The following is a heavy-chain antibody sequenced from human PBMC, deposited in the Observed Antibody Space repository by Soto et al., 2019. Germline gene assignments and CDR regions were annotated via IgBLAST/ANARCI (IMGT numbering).Heavy chain of an antibody. D-gene: IGHD6-13*01. CDR3: ARRAAADQGIDY. CDR2: IYHSGST. CDR1: SGSISSSNW. Sequence: SETLCLTCAVSSGSISSSNWWSWVRQPPGKGLEWIGEIYHSGSTNYNPSLKSRVTISVDKSKNQFSLKLSSVTAADTAVYYCARRAAADQGIDYWGQGTLVTVSS. V-gene: IGHV4-4*02. J-gene: IGHJ4*02.